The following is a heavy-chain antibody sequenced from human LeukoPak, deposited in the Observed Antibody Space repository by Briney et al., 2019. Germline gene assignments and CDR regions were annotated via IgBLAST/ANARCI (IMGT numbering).Heavy chain of an antibody. J-gene: IGHJ4*02. V-gene: IGHV3-23*01. CDR2: ISGSGGST. CDR1: GFTFSSYA. CDR3: AKDQTGFSTETTIDY. D-gene: IGHD4-17*01. Sequence: GGSLRLSCAASGFTFSSYAMSWVRQAPGKGLEWVSAISGSGGSTYYADSVKGRFTISRDNSKNTLYLQMNSLRAEDTAVYYCAKDQTGFSTETTIDYWGQGTLVTVSS.